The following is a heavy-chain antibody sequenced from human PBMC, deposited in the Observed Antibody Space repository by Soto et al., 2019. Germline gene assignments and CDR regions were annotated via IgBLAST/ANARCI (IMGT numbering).Heavy chain of an antibody. CDR2: IWFDGSNK. CDR1: GFTFNSYG. V-gene: IGHV3-33*06. CDR3: AKDRASGSYFRYYYYGMDV. J-gene: IGHJ6*02. Sequence: LRLSCAASGFTFNSYGMHWVRQAPGRGPEWVAVIWFDGSNKYYADSVKGRFTITRDNSKNTLYLQMNSLRAEDTAVYYCAKDRASGSYFRYYYYGMDVWGQGTTVTVSS. D-gene: IGHD1-26*01.